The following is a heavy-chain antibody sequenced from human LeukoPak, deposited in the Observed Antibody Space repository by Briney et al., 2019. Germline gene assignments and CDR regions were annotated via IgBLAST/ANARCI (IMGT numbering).Heavy chain of an antibody. D-gene: IGHD4-17*01. Sequence: GGSLRLSCAASGFXFSSFAISWVRQAPGKGLESVSLLSGAGGSAYYADSVKGRFTISRDNSKNTLYLQMNSLRAEDTAVYYCAKGHSDYGTGFDLWGQGTLVTVSS. CDR2: LSGAGGSA. CDR3: AKGHSDYGTGFDL. J-gene: IGHJ4*02. CDR1: GFXFSSFA. V-gene: IGHV3-23*01.